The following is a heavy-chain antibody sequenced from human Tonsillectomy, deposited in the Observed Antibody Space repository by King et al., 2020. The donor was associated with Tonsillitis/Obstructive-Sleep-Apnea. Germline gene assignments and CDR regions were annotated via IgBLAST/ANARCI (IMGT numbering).Heavy chain of an antibody. CDR2: IYWDDDK. J-gene: IGHJ6*02. D-gene: IGHD6-6*01. CDR3: AHSPPARPRTYGMDV. Sequence: ITLKESGPTLVKPTQTLTLTCTFSGFSLSTSGVGVGWIRLPPGKALEWLALIYWDDDKRYSPSLRSRLTITKDTSKNQVVLTMTNMDPVYTATYYCAHSPPARPRTYGMDVWGQGTTVTVSS. V-gene: IGHV2-5*02. CDR1: GFSLSTSGVG.